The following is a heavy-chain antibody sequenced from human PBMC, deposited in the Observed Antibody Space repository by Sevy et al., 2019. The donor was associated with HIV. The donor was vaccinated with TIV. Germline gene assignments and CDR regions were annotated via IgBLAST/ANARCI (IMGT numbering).Heavy chain of an antibody. CDR3: AKGLTTTSRFTFYP. CDR1: GFTFSSYA. J-gene: IGHJ5*02. V-gene: IGHV3-23*01. D-gene: IGHD1-1*01. Sequence: GGSLRLSCAASGFTFSSYAMGWVRQAPGKGLEWVSTISGGGDATYYADSVKGRFTVSRDSSKNTLSLQMNSLRAEDTALYYCAKGLTTTSRFTFYPWGQGTLVTVSS. CDR2: ISGGGDAT.